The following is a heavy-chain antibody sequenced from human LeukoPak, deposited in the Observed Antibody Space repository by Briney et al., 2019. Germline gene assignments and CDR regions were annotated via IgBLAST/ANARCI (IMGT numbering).Heavy chain of an antibody. CDR2: INSDGGST. Sequence: GGSLRLSCGASGFTFSSYWMHWVRQAPGKGLVWVSRINSDGGSTSYADSVKGRFTISRDNAKNTLYLQMNSLRAEDTAVYYCARVVVVVPAGNDAFDIWGQGTMVTVSS. J-gene: IGHJ3*02. V-gene: IGHV3-74*01. CDR3: ARVVVVVPAGNDAFDI. D-gene: IGHD2-2*01. CDR1: GFTFSSYW.